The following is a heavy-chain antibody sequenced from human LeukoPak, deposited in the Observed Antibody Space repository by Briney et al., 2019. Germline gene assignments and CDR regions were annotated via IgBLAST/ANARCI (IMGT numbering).Heavy chain of an antibody. CDR3: AGLADNWFDP. D-gene: IGHD6-19*01. Sequence: ASVKVSCKASGYTFTSYAMNWVRQAPGQGLEWMGWINPNSGGTNYAQKFQGRVTMTRDTSISTAYMELSRLRSDDTAVYYCAGLADNWFDPWGQGTLVTVSS. V-gene: IGHV1-2*02. CDR2: INPNSGGT. CDR1: GYTFTSYA. J-gene: IGHJ5*02.